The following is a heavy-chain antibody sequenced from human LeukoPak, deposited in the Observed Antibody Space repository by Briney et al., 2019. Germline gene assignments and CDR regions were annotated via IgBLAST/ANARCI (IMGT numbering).Heavy chain of an antibody. Sequence: PSETLSLTCAVYGGSFSGYYWSWIRQPPGKGLEWIGEINHSGSTNYNPSLKSRVTISVDTSKNQFSLKLSSVTAADTAVYYCASNYYDSSGYYPNFDYWGQGTLVTVSS. CDR1: GGSFSGYY. D-gene: IGHD3-22*01. CDR3: ASNYYDSSGYYPNFDY. V-gene: IGHV4-34*01. J-gene: IGHJ4*02. CDR2: INHSGST.